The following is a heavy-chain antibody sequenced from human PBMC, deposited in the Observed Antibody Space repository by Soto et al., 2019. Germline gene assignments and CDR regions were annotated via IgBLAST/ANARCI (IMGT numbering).Heavy chain of an antibody. Sequence: SETLSLTCSVSGASISTSSDFWGWIRQAPGKGLEWIGNVYQSGTTRLNPSLKSRVSIFVDRSKNQFSLELNSATAADRAVYYCARQPGSTSYFDYWGQGILVTVSS. V-gene: IGHV4-39*01. CDR3: ARQPGSTSYFDY. CDR2: VYQSGTT. J-gene: IGHJ4*02. D-gene: IGHD1-26*01. CDR1: GASISTSSDF.